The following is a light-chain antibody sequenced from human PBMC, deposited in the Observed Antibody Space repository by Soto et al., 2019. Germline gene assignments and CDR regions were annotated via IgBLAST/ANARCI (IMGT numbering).Light chain of an antibody. J-gene: IGKJ1*01. CDR2: DTS. CDR3: QQRSNWPRT. CDR1: QSVSSY. V-gene: IGKV3-11*01. Sequence: EIVLTQSPATLSLSPGERATLSCRASQSVSSYLACYQQRPGQAPRLLIYDTSNRATGIPARFSGSGSGTHFTIPISSLDPEDFAVYCCQQRSNWPRTFVQGTKVEF.